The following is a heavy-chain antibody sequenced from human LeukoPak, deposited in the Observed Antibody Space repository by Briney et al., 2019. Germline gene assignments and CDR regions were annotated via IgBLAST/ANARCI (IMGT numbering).Heavy chain of an antibody. J-gene: IGHJ5*02. CDR2: IIPIFGTA. V-gene: IGHV1-69*13. CDR1: GGTFSSYA. D-gene: IGHD6-25*01. Sequence: PVKVSCKASGGTFSSYATSWVRQAPGQGLEWMGGIIPIFGTANYAQKFQGRVTITADESTSTAYMELSSLRSEDTAVYYCARCGSGVENWFDPWGQGTLVTVSS. CDR3: ARCGSGVENWFDP.